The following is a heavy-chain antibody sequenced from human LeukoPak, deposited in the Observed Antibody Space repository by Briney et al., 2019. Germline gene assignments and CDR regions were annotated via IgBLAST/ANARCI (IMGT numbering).Heavy chain of an antibody. J-gene: IGHJ4*02. D-gene: IGHD3-22*01. CDR3: ASSLVVINAPFDY. CDR1: GFTFSSYS. Sequence: GSLRLSCAASGFTFSSYSMNWVRQAPGKGLEWVSSISSSSSYIYYADSVKGRFTISRDNAKNSLYLQMNSLRAEDTAVYYCASSLVVINAPFDYWGQGTLVTVSS. V-gene: IGHV3-21*01. CDR2: ISSSSSYI.